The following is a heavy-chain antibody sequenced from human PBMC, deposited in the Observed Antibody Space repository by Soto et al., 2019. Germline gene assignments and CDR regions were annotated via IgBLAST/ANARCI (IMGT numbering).Heavy chain of an antibody. Sequence: QVQLQESGPGLVKPSGTLSLTCAVSGGSISSSNWWSWVRQPPGKGLEWIGELYHSGRTNHNPSLKSRLTIPVDKSKHQFSLKLSSVTAADTAVYYCASDRDYYGSGSFDYWGQGTLVTVSS. V-gene: IGHV4-4*02. CDR3: ASDRDYYGSGSFDY. CDR1: GGSISSSNW. J-gene: IGHJ4*02. CDR2: LYHSGRT. D-gene: IGHD3-10*01.